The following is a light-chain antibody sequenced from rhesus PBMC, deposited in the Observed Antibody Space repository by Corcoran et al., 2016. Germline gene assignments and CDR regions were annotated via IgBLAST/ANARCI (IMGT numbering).Light chain of an antibody. CDR1: SSDIGGYNY. J-gene: IGLJ1*01. CDR2: EVS. Sequence: QAALTQPRSVSGSPGQSVTISCTGTSSDIGGYNYVSWYQQHPGTAPKLMIYEVSKRPSGVSDRFSGSKSGNTASLTISGLQAEDAADYYCSSYACSNTFIFGAGTRLTVL. V-gene: IGLV2-32*02. CDR3: SSYACSNTFI.